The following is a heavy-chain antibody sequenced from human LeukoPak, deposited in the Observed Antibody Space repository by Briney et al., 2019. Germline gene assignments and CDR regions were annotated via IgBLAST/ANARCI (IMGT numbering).Heavy chain of an antibody. CDR1: GFTFVTYA. D-gene: IGHD3-10*01. V-gene: IGHV3-23*01. Sequence: GGSLRLSCAASGFTFVTYAMSWVRQAPGKGLEWVGGISISSVDSYYVDSVKGRFSISRDDSKNTLYLQMDRLTDEDTAVYYCAKDRELLFAHCWFDLWGQGTLVTVSS. CDR3: AKDRELLFAHCWFDL. CDR2: ISISSVDS. J-gene: IGHJ5*02.